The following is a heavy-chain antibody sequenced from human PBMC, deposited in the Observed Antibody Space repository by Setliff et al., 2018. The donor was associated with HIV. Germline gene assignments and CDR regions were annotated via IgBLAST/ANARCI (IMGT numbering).Heavy chain of an antibody. CDR3: ARGPYQARGTFDY. CDR2: INAGNGDT. D-gene: IGHD1-26*01. CDR1: GYSFTNHA. V-gene: IGHV1-3*01. J-gene: IGHJ4*02. Sequence: ASVKVSCKASGYSFTNHAIHWVRQAPGQRPEWGGWINAGNGDTEYSQTFQGRVTMTRDTSISTAYMELSRLRSDDTAVYYCARGPYQARGTFDYWGQGTLVTVSS.